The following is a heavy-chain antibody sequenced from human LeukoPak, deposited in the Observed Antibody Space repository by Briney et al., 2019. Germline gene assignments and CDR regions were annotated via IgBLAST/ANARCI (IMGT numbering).Heavy chain of an antibody. CDR3: ARGNYGDLRY. CDR1: GGSISSGGYY. V-gene: IGHV4-31*03. D-gene: IGHD3-10*01. Sequence: SETLSLTCTVSGGSISSGGYYWSWIRQHPGKGLEWIGYIYYSGSTYYNPSLKSRVTISVDTSKNQFSLKLSSVTAADTAVYYCARGNYGDLRYWGQGTLVTVSS. J-gene: IGHJ4*02. CDR2: IYYSGST.